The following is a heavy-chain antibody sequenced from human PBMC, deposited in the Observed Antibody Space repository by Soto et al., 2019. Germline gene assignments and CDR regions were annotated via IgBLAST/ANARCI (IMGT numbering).Heavy chain of an antibody. CDR3: ARHSGHNYYFDY. J-gene: IGHJ4*02. D-gene: IGHD5-12*01. CDR1: GYSFTNYW. Sequence: EVQLVQSGAEVKKPGESLRISCKGSGYSFTNYWISWVRQMPGKGLEWMGRIDPSDSYTNYSPAFQGHVTISADKSISTAYLQWSSLKASDTAMFYCARHSGHNYYFDYWGQGALVTVSS. V-gene: IGHV5-10-1*01. CDR2: IDPSDSYT.